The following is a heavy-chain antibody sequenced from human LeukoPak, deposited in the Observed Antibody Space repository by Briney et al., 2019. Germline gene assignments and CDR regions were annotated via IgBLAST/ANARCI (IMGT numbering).Heavy chain of an antibody. V-gene: IGHV4-59*08. CDR3: ARHSLRITRFRGVITD. CDR2: IYYSGST. J-gene: IGHJ4*02. CDR1: GGSISSYY. Sequence: PSETLSLTCTVSGGSISSYYWSWIRQPPGKGLEWIGYIYYSGSTNYNPSHKSRVTISVDTSKNQFSLKLSSVTAADTAVYYCARHSLRITRFRGVITDWGQGTLVTVPS. D-gene: IGHD3-10*01.